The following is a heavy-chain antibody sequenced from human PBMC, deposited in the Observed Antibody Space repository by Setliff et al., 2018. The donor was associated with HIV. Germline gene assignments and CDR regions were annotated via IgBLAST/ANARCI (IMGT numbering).Heavy chain of an antibody. V-gene: IGHV1-2*06. Sequence: ASVKVSCKASGGTFSSYAISWVRQAPGQGLEWMGRINPNSGGTNYAQKFQGRVTMTRDTSISTAYMELSRLRSDDTAVYYCARDWVAGTSGYYYYYMDVWGKGTTVTVSS. CDR1: GGTFSSYA. CDR2: INPNSGGT. CDR3: ARDWVAGTSGYYYYYMDV. J-gene: IGHJ6*03. D-gene: IGHD6-19*01.